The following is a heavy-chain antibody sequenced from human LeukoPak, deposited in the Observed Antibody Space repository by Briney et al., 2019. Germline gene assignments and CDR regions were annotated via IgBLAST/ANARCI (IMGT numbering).Heavy chain of an antibody. Sequence: GGSLRLSCAASGFSFNIYWMHWVRQAPGKGLVWVSRIKSDGTSAAYADAVEGRLTISRDNAENTLYLQMNSLRAEDTAVYYCARDQNGPYYYMDVWAKEPRSPSP. V-gene: IGHV3-74*01. J-gene: IGHJ6*03. D-gene: IGHD2-8*01. CDR3: ARDQNGPYYYMDV. CDR1: GFSFNIYW. CDR2: IKSDGTSA.